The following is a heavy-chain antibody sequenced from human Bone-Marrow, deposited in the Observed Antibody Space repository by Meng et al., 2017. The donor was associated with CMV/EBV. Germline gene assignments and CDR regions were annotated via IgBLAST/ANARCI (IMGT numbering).Heavy chain of an antibody. V-gene: IGHV1-69*10. Sequence: SVKVSCKASGGTFSSYAISWVRQAPGQGLEWMGGIIPILGIANYAQKFQGRVTITADKSTSTAYMELSSLRSEDTAVYYCARDQDSSSSVGSWNDESYGMDVWGQGTTVTVSS. J-gene: IGHJ6*02. CDR1: GGTFSSYA. D-gene: IGHD6-6*01. CDR3: ARDQDSSSSVGSWNDESYGMDV. CDR2: IIPILGIA.